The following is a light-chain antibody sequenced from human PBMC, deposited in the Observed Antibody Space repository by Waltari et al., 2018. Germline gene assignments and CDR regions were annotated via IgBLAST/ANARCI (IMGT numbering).Light chain of an antibody. CDR2: GAS. Sequence: EIVMTQSPAILSVSPGERATLSCRASQSISTNLAWYQHKTGQAPRLLIHGASTRATGIPARFSGSGSCTEFTLTISSLQSEDFAVYYCPQYNYWPRFTFGPGTKVDIK. CDR1: QSISTN. J-gene: IGKJ3*01. CDR3: PQYNYWPRFT. V-gene: IGKV3-15*01.